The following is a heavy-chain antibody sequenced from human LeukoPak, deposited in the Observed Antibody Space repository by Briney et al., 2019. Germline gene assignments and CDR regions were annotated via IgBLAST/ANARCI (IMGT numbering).Heavy chain of an antibody. CDR1: GYTFTSSG. CDR2: ISAYNGNT. CDR3: ARASCPRATNPFDY. V-gene: IGHV1-18*01. J-gene: IGHJ4*02. Sequence: GASVKVSCKASGYTFTSSGISWVRQAPGQGLEWMGWISAYNGNTNYAQKLQGRVTMTTDTSTSTAYMELRSLRSDDTAVYYCARASCPRATNPFDYWGQGTLVTVSS.